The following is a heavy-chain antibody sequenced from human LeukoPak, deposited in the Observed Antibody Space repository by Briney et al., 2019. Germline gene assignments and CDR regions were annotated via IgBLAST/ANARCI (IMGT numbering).Heavy chain of an antibody. Sequence: GGSLRLSCAASGFTFDDYGMSWVRQAPGKGLEWVSGINWNGGSTGYADSVKGRFTISRNHAKNSLYLQMNILRAEDTVFYHCERGDKAVAGPGDYWGQGTLVDVSS. CDR1: GFTFDDYG. CDR2: INWNGGST. CDR3: ERGDKAVAGPGDY. J-gene: IGHJ4*02. V-gene: IGHV3-20*01. D-gene: IGHD6-19*01.